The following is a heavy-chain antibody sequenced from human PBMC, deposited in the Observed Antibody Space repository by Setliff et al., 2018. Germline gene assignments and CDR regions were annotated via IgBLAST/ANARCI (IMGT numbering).Heavy chain of an antibody. J-gene: IGHJ6*02. Sequence: ASVKVSCKASGYTFTSYGISWVRQAPGQGLEWMGWIGAYNGNTNYAQKLQGRVTMTTDTSTDTAYMELSSLRFEDTAVYYCARERAGGRGFTFGAIYYYYGMDVWGQGTTVTVS. V-gene: IGHV1-18*01. D-gene: IGHD3-16*01. CDR3: ARERAGGRGFTFGAIYYYYGMDV. CDR2: IGAYNGNT. CDR1: GYTFTSYG.